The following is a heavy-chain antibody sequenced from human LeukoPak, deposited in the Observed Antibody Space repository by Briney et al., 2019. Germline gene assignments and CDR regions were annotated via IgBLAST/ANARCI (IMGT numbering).Heavy chain of an antibody. CDR2: ISSSSSYI. J-gene: IGHJ4*02. D-gene: IGHD6-13*01. Sequence: GGSLRLSCAASGFTFSSYSMNWVRQATGKGLEWVSSISSSSSYIYYADSVKGRFTISRDNAKNSLYLQMNSLRAEDTAVYYCARGWGAAAATPRGYWGQGTLVTVSS. V-gene: IGHV3-21*01. CDR3: ARGWGAAAATPRGY. CDR1: GFTFSSYS.